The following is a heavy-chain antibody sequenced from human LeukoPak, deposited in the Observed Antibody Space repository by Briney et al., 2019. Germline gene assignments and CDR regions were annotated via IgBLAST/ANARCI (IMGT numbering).Heavy chain of an antibody. CDR1: GGTFSSYA. CDR2: IIPIFGTA. V-gene: IGHV1-69*13. J-gene: IGHJ4*02. Sequence: ASVKVSCKASGGTFSSYAISWVRQAPGQGLEWMGGIIPIFGTANYAQKFQGRVTITADESTSTAYMELSSLRSEDTAVYYCARGSHSWDSSGWYWWFDYWGQGTLVTVSS. D-gene: IGHD6-19*01. CDR3: ARGSHSWDSSGWYWWFDY.